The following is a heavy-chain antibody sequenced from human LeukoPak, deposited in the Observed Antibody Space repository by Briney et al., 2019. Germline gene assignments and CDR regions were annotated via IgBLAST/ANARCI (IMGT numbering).Heavy chain of an antibody. CDR2: MNPNSGNT. J-gene: IGHJ6*02. D-gene: IGHD6-19*01. Sequence: VASVKVSCKASEYTFTSYDINWVRQATGQGLEWMGWMNPNSGNTGYAQRFQGRVTMTRNTSISTAYMELSSLRSEDTAVYYCARAYSSGWLSYYYYYGMDVRGQGTTVTVSS. CDR3: ARAYSSGWLSYYYYYGMDV. V-gene: IGHV1-8*01. CDR1: EYTFTSYD.